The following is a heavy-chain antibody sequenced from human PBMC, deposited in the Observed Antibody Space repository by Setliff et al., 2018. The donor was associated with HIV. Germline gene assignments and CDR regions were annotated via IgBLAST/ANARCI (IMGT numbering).Heavy chain of an antibody. J-gene: IGHJ6*03. Sequence: SETLSLTCSVSGGSVIKDKFYWGWIRQDPAKGLEWIGTLYDTGRTYYNPPLKSRVSIFVDTTKNEFSLNLRSVTAADTAVYFCVNSGYDGDYYYYYMDVWGKGTTVTVSS. CDR1: GGSVIKDKFY. CDR3: VNSGYDGDYYYYYMDV. V-gene: IGHV4-39*01. D-gene: IGHD5-12*01. CDR2: LYDTGRT.